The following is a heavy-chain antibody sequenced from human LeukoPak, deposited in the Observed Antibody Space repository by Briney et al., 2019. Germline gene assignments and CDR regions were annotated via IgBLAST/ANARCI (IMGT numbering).Heavy chain of an antibody. CDR1: GFTFSSYW. J-gene: IGHJ3*02. D-gene: IGHD3-10*01. V-gene: IGHV3-7*01. Sequence: PGGSLRLSCAASGFTFSSYWMSWVRQAPGKGLEWVANIKQDGSEKYYVDSVKGRFTTSRDNAKNSLYLQMNSLRAEDTAVYYCARDSVLLWFGELFDAFDIWGQGTMVTVSS. CDR2: IKQDGSEK. CDR3: ARDSVLLWFGELFDAFDI.